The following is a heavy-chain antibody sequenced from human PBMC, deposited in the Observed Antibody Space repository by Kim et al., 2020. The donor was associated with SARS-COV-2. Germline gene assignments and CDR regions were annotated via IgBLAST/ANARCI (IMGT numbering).Heavy chain of an antibody. CDR1: GFTFSDRY. D-gene: IGHD3-3*01. CDR3: IGGLWSDYYSVGLDV. Sequence: GGSLRLSCTASGFTFSDRYMDWVRQAPGKGLEWVARSRNKINSYSTEYAASVKGRFTTSRDDSENSLYLQMNGLKIEDTAVYYCIGGLWSDYYSVGLDVWGQGTTVTVS. J-gene: IGHJ6*02. CDR2: SRNKINSYST. V-gene: IGHV3-72*01.